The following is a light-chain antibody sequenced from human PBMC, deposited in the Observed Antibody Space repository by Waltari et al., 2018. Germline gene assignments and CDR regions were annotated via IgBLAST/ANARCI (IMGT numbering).Light chain of an antibody. J-gene: IGLJ2*01. Sequence: SSELTQDPPVSVALGQTVRITCQGDSLRSYYASWYQQKPGQAPVLVIYGKNNRPSGIPDRFSGSSSGNTASLTITGAQAEDEADYCCNSRDSSGNHLVFGGGTKLTVL. CDR3: NSRDSSGNHLV. V-gene: IGLV3-19*01. CDR2: GKN. CDR1: SLRSYY.